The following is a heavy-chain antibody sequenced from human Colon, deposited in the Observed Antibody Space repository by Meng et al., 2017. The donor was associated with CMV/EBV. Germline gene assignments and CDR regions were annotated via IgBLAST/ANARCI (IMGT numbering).Heavy chain of an antibody. V-gene: IGHV3-74*01. Sequence: GGSLRLSCATSGFTFNSYWMHWVRQAPGKGLAWVSRIHSEGSSTSYADSVRGRFTISRDNAKNTLYLQMNSLRAEDTAVYYCARGTSTSCTDWGQGTLVTVSS. CDR2: IHSEGSST. J-gene: IGHJ4*02. CDR1: GFTFNSYW. D-gene: IGHD2-2*01. CDR3: ARGTSTSCTD.